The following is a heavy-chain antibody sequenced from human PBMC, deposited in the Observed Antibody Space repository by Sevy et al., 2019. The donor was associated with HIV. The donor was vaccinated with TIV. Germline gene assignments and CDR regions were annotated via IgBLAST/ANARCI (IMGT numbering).Heavy chain of an antibody. J-gene: IGHJ4*02. Sequence: GGSLRLSCAASGFTFSSYWMSWVRQAPGKGLEWVADIKKDGSVKLHADAVKGRLTISRDNAENSVDLQMKSLRAEDTAVYFCARWRGAQSEFDYWGQGTRVTVSS. D-gene: IGHD3-3*01. CDR3: ARWRGAQSEFDY. CDR1: GFTFSSYW. V-gene: IGHV3-7*01. CDR2: IKKDGSVK.